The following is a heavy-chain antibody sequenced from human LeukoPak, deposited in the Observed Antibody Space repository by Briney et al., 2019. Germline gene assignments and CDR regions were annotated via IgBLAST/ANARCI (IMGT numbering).Heavy chain of an antibody. CDR2: ISTTGSRT. J-gene: IGHJ4*02. CDR1: GLTFPSYA. D-gene: IGHD2-2*01. Sequence: GGSLRLSCSASGLTFPSYALHWVRHPPGKGLEYVSAISTTGSRTYYADSVKGRFTISRDNSKSTMYLQMTSLRPEDTAVYYCVTAYCSSTNCYGPEYWGRGTLVTVSS. V-gene: IGHV3-64D*06. CDR3: VTAYCSSTNCYGPEY.